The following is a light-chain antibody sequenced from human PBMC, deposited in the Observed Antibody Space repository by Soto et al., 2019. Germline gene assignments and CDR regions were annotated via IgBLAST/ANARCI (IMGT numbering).Light chain of an antibody. J-gene: IGLJ1*01. Sequence: QSVLTQPRSVSGSPGQSVTISCTGTSSDVGGHNYVSWYQQHPGKAPQLMIYDVTKRPSGVPDRFSGSKSGSTASLTISGLQAEDEADYYCCSYAGSRTYVFGTGTKVTLL. V-gene: IGLV2-11*01. CDR2: DVT. CDR3: CSYAGSRTYV. CDR1: SSDVGGHNY.